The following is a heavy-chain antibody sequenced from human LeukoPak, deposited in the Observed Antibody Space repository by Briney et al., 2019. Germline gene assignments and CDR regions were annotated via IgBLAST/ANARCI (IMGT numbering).Heavy chain of an antibody. CDR2: IYYSGST. CDR1: GGSISSYY. CDR3: ARHLVVAATRTYNWFDP. Sequence: PSETLSLTCTVSGGSISSYYWSWIRQPPGKGLEWIGYIYYSGSTNYNPSLKSRVTISVDTSKNQFSLKLSSVTAADTAVYYCARHLVVAATRTYNWFDPWGQGTLVTVSS. V-gene: IGHV4-59*08. D-gene: IGHD2-15*01. J-gene: IGHJ5*02.